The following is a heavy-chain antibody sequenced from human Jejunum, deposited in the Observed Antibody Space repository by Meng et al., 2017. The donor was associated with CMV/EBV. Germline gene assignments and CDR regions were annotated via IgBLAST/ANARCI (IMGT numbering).Heavy chain of an antibody. CDR2: IYYSGST. Sequence: CTVSGGTISSCYGSWLRQPPGKGLEWIGYIYYSGSTKYNPSLKSRVTISVDTSKNQFSLKLSSVTAADTAVYYCARGPPRLGFEHWGQGTLVTVSS. CDR1: GGTISSCY. J-gene: IGHJ4*02. CDR3: ARGPPRLGFEH. V-gene: IGHV4-59*01.